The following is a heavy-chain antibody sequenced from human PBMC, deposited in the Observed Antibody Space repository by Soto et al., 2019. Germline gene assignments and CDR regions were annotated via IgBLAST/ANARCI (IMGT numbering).Heavy chain of an antibody. D-gene: IGHD4-4*01. J-gene: IGHJ4*02. CDR3: ARDNYPHSYYFDY. V-gene: IGHV1-18*01. CDR1: GYTFTSYG. Sequence: ASVKVSCKASGYTFTSYGISWVRQAPGQGLEWMGRISPDTGSTKYAQKLQGRVTMTRDTSTSTVYMELSSLRSEDTAVYYCARDNYPHSYYFDYWGQGTLVTVSS. CDR2: ISPDTGST.